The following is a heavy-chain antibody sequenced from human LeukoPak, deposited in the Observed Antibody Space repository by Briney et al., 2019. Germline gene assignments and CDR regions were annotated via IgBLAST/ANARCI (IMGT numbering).Heavy chain of an antibody. D-gene: IGHD3-22*01. CDR1: GYTFTSYY. Sequence: GASVKVSCTASGYTFTSYYIHWVRQAPGQRLEWMGIINPAGGSTTYAQKFQGSRLTLTRDTSTSTVYMELSSLRSEDTAVYYCARGRGVHDSHTYDYFDYWGQGSLVTVSS. V-gene: IGHV1-46*01. CDR3: ARGRGVHDSHTYDYFDY. CDR2: INPAGGST. J-gene: IGHJ4*02.